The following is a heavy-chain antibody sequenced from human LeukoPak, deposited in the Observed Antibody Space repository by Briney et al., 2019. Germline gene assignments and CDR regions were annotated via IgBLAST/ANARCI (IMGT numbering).Heavy chain of an antibody. CDR1: GGSMSDYY. Sequence: PSETLSLTCTVSGGSMSDYYWSFIRQPAGKGLEWIGGIHTSWTTYFNPSLKSRVTMSVDTSKNQFSLRLTSMTAADTAVYFCARGDYYDGGGRNWFDPWGQGTLVTVSS. V-gene: IGHV4-4*07. CDR2: IHTSWTT. J-gene: IGHJ5*02. CDR3: ARGDYYDGGGRNWFDP. D-gene: IGHD3-16*01.